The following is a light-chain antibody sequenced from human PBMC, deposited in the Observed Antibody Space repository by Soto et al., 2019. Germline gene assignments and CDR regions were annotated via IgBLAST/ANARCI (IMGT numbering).Light chain of an antibody. Sequence: IGVTESPSTLSVSPGERATLSCRASQSVSSNLAWYQQKPGQAPRLLIYGASTRAPGVPTRFSGSRSGAEFTLTINSLQSEDFAVYYCQPYNNWPLTFGGGTKVDIK. V-gene: IGKV3-15*01. CDR2: GAS. J-gene: IGKJ4*01. CDR3: QPYNNWPLT. CDR1: QSVSSN.